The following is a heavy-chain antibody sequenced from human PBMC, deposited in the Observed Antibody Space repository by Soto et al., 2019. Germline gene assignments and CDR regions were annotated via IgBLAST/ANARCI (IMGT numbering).Heavy chain of an antibody. J-gene: IGHJ5*02. CDR3: ARQASYWHGGGGWLDP. D-gene: IGHD2-8*02. Sequence: EVQLVESGGGVVQPGGSLRLSCAASGFTFSASDMHWVRQAAGKGLEWVSAIGTLHDTYYPDSVKGRFTTSRDNAKNSLYLQMNGLGAGDTAVYYCARQASYWHGGGGWLDPLGQGTLVTVSS. CDR2: IGTLHDT. V-gene: IGHV3-13*01. CDR1: GFTFSASD.